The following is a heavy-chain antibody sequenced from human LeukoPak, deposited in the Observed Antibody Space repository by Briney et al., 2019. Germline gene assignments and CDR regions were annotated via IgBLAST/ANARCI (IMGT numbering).Heavy chain of an antibody. J-gene: IGHJ4*02. CDR2: IYYSGST. V-gene: IGHV4-39*07. D-gene: IGHD5-12*01. Sequence: SGTLSLTCTVSGGSISSSSYYWGWIRQPPGKGLEWIGSIYYSGSTYYNPSLKSRVTISVDTSKNQFSLKLSSVTAADTAVYYCARGPGGYDQYYFDYWGQGTLVTVSS. CDR3: ARGPGGYDQYYFDY. CDR1: GGSISSSSYY.